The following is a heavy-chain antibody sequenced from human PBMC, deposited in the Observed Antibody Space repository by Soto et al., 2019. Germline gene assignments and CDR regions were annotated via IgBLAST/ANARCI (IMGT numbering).Heavy chain of an antibody. D-gene: IGHD3-10*02. J-gene: IGHJ5*02. CDR3: AKDVPSSSPSYNWFDP. CDR2: MSYDGSNK. V-gene: IGHV3-30*04. CDR1: GFTFSSYA. Sequence: QVQLVESGGGVVQPGRSLRLSCAASGFTFSSYAMHWVRQAPGKGLEWVAVMSYDGSNKYYADSVKGRFTISRDNSNNTLYLQMNSLRAGDTAVYYCAKDVPSSSPSYNWFDPWGQGTLVTVSS.